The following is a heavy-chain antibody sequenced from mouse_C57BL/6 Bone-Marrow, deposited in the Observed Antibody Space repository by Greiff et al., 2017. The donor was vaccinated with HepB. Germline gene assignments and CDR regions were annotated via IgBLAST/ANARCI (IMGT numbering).Heavy chain of an antibody. D-gene: IGHD2-2*01. V-gene: IGHV1-50*01. CDR1: GYTFTSYW. Sequence: VQLQQPGAELVKPGASVKLSCKASGYTFTSYWMQWVKQRPGQGLEWIGEIDPSDSYTNYNQKFKGKATLTVDTSSSTAYMQLSSLTSEDSAVYYCAREGFWVSDYWGQGTTLTVSS. J-gene: IGHJ2*01. CDR3: AREGFWVSDY. CDR2: IDPSDSYT.